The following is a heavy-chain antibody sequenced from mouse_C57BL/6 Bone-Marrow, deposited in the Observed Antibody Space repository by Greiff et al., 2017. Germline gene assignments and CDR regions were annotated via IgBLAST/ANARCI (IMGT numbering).Heavy chain of an antibody. CDR2: IDPETGGT. CDR3: TRGYYGYYFDY. J-gene: IGHJ2*01. V-gene: IGHV1-15*01. Sequence: QVQLQQSGAELVRPGASVTLSCKASGYTFTDYEMHWVKQTPVHGLEWIGAIDPETGGTAYNQKFKGKAILTADKSSSTAYMELRSLTSEDSAVYYCTRGYYGYYFDYWGQGTTLTVSS. D-gene: IGHD1-1*01. CDR1: GYTFTDYE.